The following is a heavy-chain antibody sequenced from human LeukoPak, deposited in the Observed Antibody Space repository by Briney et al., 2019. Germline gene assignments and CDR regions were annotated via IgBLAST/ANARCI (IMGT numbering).Heavy chain of an antibody. CDR1: GFTFSSYV. CDR3: AKKSLGYFDY. J-gene: IGHJ4*02. Sequence: GGSLRLSCAASGFTFSSYVMSWVRQAPAKALEWVSSISGSGTSTYYADSVKGRFTISRDNSKNTLYLQMNSLRAEDTAVYYCAKKSLGYFDYWGQGTLVTVSS. CDR2: ISGSGTST. V-gene: IGHV3-23*01. D-gene: IGHD7-27*01.